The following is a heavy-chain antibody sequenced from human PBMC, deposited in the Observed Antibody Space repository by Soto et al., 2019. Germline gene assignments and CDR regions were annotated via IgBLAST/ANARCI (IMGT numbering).Heavy chain of an antibody. D-gene: IGHD3-10*01. V-gene: IGHV5-51*01. CDR1: GYTFTNYW. J-gene: IGHJ4*02. CDR2: IYPGDSET. Sequence: GESLKISCKGSGYTFTNYWIGWVRQMPGKGLEWMGIIYPGDSETRYSPSFQGQVTLSADTSISPAYLHWHNLKAPDRPRYSLARNDSYGAGAPDYWGQGTLVTVSS. CDR3: ARNDSYGAGAPDY.